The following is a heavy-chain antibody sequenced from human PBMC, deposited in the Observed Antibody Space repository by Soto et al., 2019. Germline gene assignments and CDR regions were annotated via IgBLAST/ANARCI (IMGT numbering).Heavy chain of an antibody. CDR1: GYTFTGYY. CDR2: INPNSGGT. Sequence: ASVKVSCKASGYTFTGYYMHWERHAPGQGLEWMGWINPNSGGTNYAQKFQGWVTMTMDTSISTAYMELRRLRSVDTAVYYCARDSRQPALESSSSCYVDYWGQGTLVTVSS. V-gene: IGHV1-2*04. D-gene: IGHD6-6*01. CDR3: ARDSRQPALESSSSCYVDY. J-gene: IGHJ4*02.